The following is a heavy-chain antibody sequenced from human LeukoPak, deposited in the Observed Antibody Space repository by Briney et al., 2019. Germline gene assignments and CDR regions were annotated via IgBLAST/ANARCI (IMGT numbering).Heavy chain of an antibody. J-gene: IGHJ6*02. CDR2: MNPNSGNT. CDR3: ARAPVNWGSYRPYYYYGMDV. CDR1: GHTFTSYD. Sequence: ASVKVSCKASGHTFTSYDINWVRQATGQGLEWMGWMNPNSGNTGYAQKFQGRVTMTRNTSISTAYMELSSLRSEDTAVYYCARAPVNWGSYRPYYYYGMDVWGQGTTVTVSS. D-gene: IGHD3-16*02. V-gene: IGHV1-8*01.